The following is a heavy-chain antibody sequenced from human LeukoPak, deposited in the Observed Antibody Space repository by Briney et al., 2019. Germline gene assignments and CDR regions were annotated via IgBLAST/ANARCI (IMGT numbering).Heavy chain of an antibody. J-gene: IGHJ4*02. CDR2: INPSGGST. CDR1: GYTFTSYY. Sequence: ASVKVSCKASGYTFTSYYMHWVQQAPGQGLEWMGIINPSGGSTSYAQKLQGRVTMTRDMSTSTVYMELSSLRSEDTAVYYCARGYYYGSEMYYFDYWGQGTLVTVSS. D-gene: IGHD3-10*01. CDR3: ARGYYYGSEMYYFDY. V-gene: IGHV1-46*01.